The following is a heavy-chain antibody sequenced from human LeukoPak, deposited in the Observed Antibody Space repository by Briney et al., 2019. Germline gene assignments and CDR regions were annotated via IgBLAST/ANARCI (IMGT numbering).Heavy chain of an antibody. V-gene: IGHV3-33*01. CDR1: GLTFRNYG. CDR3: AGDRGLSWFDP. D-gene: IGHD3-10*01. J-gene: IGHJ5*02. Sequence: GRSLRLSCAASGLTFRNYGRHWVRQAPGKGLEWVAVIYYDGSNKYYADSVKGRFTISRDNSKNTLYLQMNSLRAEDTAVYYCAGDRGLSWFDPWGQGTLVTVSS. CDR2: IYYDGSNK.